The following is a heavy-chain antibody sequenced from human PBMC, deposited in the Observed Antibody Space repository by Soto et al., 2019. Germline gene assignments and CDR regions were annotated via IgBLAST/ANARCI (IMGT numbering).Heavy chain of an antibody. CDR1: GFTFNSYG. CDR2: IWSDGSNK. CDR3: ARDPPDDDRGHYAFDI. J-gene: IGHJ3*02. Sequence: QVRLVESGGGVVQPGRSLRLSCAASGFTFNSYGMHWVRQAPGKGLEWVAVIWSDGSNKYNADSVKGRFTISRDNSKNTLYLQMNSLRVEDTALYDCARDPPDDDRGHYAFDIWGQGTMVTVSS. V-gene: IGHV3-33*01. D-gene: IGHD3-9*01.